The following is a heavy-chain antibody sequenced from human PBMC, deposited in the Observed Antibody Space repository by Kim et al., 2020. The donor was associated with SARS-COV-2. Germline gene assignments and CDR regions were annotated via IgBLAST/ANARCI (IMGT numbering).Heavy chain of an antibody. V-gene: IGHV3-33*01. D-gene: IGHD3-3*01. CDR3: ARGGLNPRTIFGVVGDY. Sequence: GGSLRLSCAASGFTFSSYGMHWVRQAPGKGLEWVAVIWYDGSNKYYADSVKGRFTISRDNSKNTLYLQMNSLRAEDTAVYYCARGGLNPRTIFGVVGDYWGQGTLVTVSS. CDR2: IWYDGSNK. J-gene: IGHJ4*02. CDR1: GFTFSSYG.